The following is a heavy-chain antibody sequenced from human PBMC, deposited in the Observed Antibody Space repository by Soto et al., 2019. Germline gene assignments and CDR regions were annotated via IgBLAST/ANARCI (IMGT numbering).Heavy chain of an antibody. J-gene: IGHJ2*01. CDR2: INHSGST. CDR3: ARHAAGFGELFLYWYFDL. D-gene: IGHD3-10*01. V-gene: IGHV4-34*01. CDR1: GGSFSGYY. Sequence: TLSLTRAVYGGSFSGYYWSWIRQPPGKGLEWIGEINHSGSTYYNPSLKSRVTISVDTSKNQFSLKLSSVTAADTAVYHCARHAAGFGELFLYWYFDLWGRGTLVTVSS.